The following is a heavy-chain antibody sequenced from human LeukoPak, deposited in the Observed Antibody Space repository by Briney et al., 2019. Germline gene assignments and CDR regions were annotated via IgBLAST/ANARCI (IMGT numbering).Heavy chain of an antibody. CDR1: GFTFSSYA. J-gene: IGHJ3*01. CDR3: AKVRDTREWYKDAFDV. V-gene: IGHV3-23*01. Sequence: GGSLRLSCAASGFTFSSYAMSRVRQAPGKGLEWVSAITGTGGHTYYVASVQGRFTVSRDNSRNTLYLQMSSLRGEDSAIYYCAKVRDTREWYKDAFDVWGQGTRVTVSS. D-gene: IGHD3-3*01. CDR2: ITGTGGHT.